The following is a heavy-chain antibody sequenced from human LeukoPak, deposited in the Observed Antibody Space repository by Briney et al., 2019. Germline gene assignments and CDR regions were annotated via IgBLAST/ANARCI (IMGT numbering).Heavy chain of an antibody. CDR2: VDPEDGET. V-gene: IGHV1-69-2*01. D-gene: IGHD3-22*01. CDR3: PADSDYYDSAHLDAFDI. Sequence: ASVKDSCKASGYTFTDYYMYCVQQAPGKGLEWMGRVDPEDGETIYAEKFQGRVTITADTSTDTAYMELSSLRSEDMAVYYGPADSDYYDSAHLDAFDICGQGTMVTVSS. J-gene: IGHJ3*02. CDR1: GYTFTDYY.